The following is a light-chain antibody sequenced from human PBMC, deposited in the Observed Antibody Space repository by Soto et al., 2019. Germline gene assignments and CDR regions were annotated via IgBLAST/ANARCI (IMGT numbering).Light chain of an antibody. CDR1: SGSIASNH. V-gene: IGLV6-57*01. J-gene: IGLJ1*01. CDR2: EDN. CDR3: QFYDSDTLYV. Sequence: NFMLTQPHSVSGSPGKTVTISCTRSSGSIASNHVQWYQQRPGSSPTPLIYEDNQRPSGVPDRFSGSIDGSSNSAFLTISGLTTEDEADYNCQFYDSDTLYVFGTGTKLTVL.